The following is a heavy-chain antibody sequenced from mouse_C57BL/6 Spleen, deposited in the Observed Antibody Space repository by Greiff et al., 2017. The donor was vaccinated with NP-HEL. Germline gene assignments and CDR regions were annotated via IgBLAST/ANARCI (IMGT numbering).Heavy chain of an antibody. J-gene: IGHJ2*01. Sequence: QVQLKQSGAELVKPGTSVKVSCKASGYAFTNYLIEWVEQRPGQGLEWIGVINPGSGGTNYNEKFKGKATLTADKSSSTAYMQLSSLTSEDSAVYFCARSAYDYGPFDYWGQGTTLTVSS. CDR1: GYAFTNYL. CDR2: INPGSGGT. V-gene: IGHV1-54*01. D-gene: IGHD2-4*01. CDR3: ARSAYDYGPFDY.